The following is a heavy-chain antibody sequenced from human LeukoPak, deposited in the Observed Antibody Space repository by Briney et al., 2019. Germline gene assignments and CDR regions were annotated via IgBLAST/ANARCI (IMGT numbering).Heavy chain of an antibody. Sequence: SETLSLTCTVSGGSISSYYWSWVRQPPGKGLEWIGYIYYSGSTLYNPSLKSRVTISLDTSKNQFSLKLSSVTAADTAVYYCARATYYDFWSGHRGWFDPWGQGTLVTVSS. J-gene: IGHJ5*02. CDR2: IYYSGST. D-gene: IGHD3-3*01. CDR1: GGSISSYY. CDR3: ARATYYDFWSGHRGWFDP. V-gene: IGHV4-59*08.